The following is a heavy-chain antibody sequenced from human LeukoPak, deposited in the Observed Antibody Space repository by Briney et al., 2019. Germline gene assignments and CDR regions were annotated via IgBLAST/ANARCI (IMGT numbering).Heavy chain of an antibody. CDR2: IYTSGST. CDR1: GGSISSGSDY. J-gene: IGHJ6*03. Sequence: SETLSLTCTVSGGSISSGSDYWSWIRQPTGKGLEWIGRIYTSGSTNYNPSLKSRVTISVDTSKNQFSLKLSSVTAADTAVYYCAREEYYYMDVWGKGTTVTISS. CDR3: AREEYYYMDV. V-gene: IGHV4-61*02.